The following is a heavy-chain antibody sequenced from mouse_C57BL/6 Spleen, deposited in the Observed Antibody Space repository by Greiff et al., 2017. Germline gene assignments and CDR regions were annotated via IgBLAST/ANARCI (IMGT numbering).Heavy chain of an antibody. J-gene: IGHJ4*01. CDR2: IYPGSGST. D-gene: IGHD2-3*01. V-gene: IGHV1-55*01. Sequence: QVQLPQPGAELVKPGASVKMSCKASGYTFTSYWITWVKQRPGQGLEWIGDIYPGSGSTNYNEKFKSKATLTVDTSSSTAYMQLSSLTSEDSAVYYCAREDDGYYYAMDYWGQGTSVTVSS. CDR3: AREDDGYYYAMDY. CDR1: GYTFTSYW.